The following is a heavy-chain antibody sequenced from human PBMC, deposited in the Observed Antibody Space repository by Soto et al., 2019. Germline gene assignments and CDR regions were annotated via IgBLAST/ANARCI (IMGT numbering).Heavy chain of an antibody. V-gene: IGHV3-23*02. CDR3: AEDCLGGGTCQPACSSDTIDV. Sequence: EVHLLESGGGLVQPGGSLRLSCAASGFTFRNYAMGWVRQAPGKGLEWVSGITSSGLRTYYVDSVKGRFTISRDNSKTTLYLQMNNLRAEDTALYYGAEDCLGGGTCQPACSSDTIDVWGPGTTVTVSS. CDR1: GFTFRNYA. D-gene: IGHD2-15*01. CDR2: ITSSGLRT. J-gene: IGHJ6*02.